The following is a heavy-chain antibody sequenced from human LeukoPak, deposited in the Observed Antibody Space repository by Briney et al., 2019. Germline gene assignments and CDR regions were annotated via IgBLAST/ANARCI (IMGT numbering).Heavy chain of an antibody. CDR1: GYTFPSYF. V-gene: IGHV1-46*01. D-gene: IGHD4-23*01. CDR3: ARDGYGGAFDY. Sequence: ASVKVSCKASGYTFPSYFMHWVRQAPGQGLEWMGIINPTGGSTTYAQKLQGRVTMTRDTSTSTVYMELSSLRSDDTAVYYCARDGYGGAFDYWGQGTLVTVSS. J-gene: IGHJ4*02. CDR2: INPTGGST.